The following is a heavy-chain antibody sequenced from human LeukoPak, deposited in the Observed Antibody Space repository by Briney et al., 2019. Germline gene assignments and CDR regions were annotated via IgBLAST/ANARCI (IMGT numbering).Heavy chain of an antibody. D-gene: IGHD6-6*01. CDR3: ARDGSSSGRDNWFDP. V-gene: IGHV3-74*01. J-gene: IGHJ5*02. CDR1: GFTFSSYW. CDR2: INSDGSST. Sequence: GGSLRLSCAPSGFTFSSYWMHWVRQAPGKGLVWVSRINSDGSSTSNADSVKGRFTISRDNAKNTLYLQMNSLRAEDTAVYYCARDGSSSGRDNWFDPWGQGTLVTVSS.